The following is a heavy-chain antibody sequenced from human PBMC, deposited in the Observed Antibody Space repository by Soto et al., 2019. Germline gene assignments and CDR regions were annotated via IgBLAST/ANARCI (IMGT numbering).Heavy chain of an antibody. V-gene: IGHV3-48*03. CDR1: GFSFSGHG. CDR3: ARDDSGCVIDL. J-gene: IGHJ5*02. CDR2: ISSTGNFI. Sequence: EVQLVESGGTLVQPGGSLRLSCAASGFSFSGHGMNWVRQAPGKGLEWVSYISSTGNFIQYADSVKGRFTISRDEAKTSLFLQMDSLSAEDTAVYFGARDDSGCVIDLWGQGTLVTVSS. D-gene: IGHD6-19*01.